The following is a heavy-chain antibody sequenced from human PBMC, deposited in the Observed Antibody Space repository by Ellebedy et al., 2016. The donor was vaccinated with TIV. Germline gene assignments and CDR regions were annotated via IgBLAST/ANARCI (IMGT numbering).Heavy chain of an antibody. V-gene: IGHV3-7*01. CDR3: MAHSDFDF. CDR2: INQDGSEK. D-gene: IGHD2-15*01. Sequence: ESLKISCAASGFTFTNHWMSWVRQAPGKGLEWVANINQDGSEKYYVDSVKGRFTISRDNAQKSLDLQMSSLRAEDTAVYYCMAHSDFDFWGQGALVTVAS. J-gene: IGHJ4*02. CDR1: GFTFTNHW.